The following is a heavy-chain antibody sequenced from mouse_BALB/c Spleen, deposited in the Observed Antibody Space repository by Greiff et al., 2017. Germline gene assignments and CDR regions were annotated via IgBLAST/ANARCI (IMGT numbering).Heavy chain of an antibody. CDR2: IDPYNGGT. V-gene: IGHV1S135*01. CDR1: GYSFTDYN. D-gene: IGHD1-1*01. J-gene: IGHJ2*01. CDR3: ARGGFITTVVAPFDY. Sequence: VQLQQSGPELVKPGASVKVSCKASGYSFTDYNMYWVKQSHGKSLEWIGYIDPYNGGTSYNQKFKGKATLTADKSSSTAYMQLSSLTSEDSAVYYCARGGFITTVVAPFDYWGQGTTLTVSS.